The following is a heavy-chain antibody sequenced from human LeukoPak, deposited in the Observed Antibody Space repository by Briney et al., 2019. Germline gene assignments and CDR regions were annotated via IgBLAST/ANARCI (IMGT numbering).Heavy chain of an antibody. CDR3: ARADGDYDGWFDP. J-gene: IGHJ5*02. V-gene: IGHV3-66*01. Sequence: GGSLRLSCAASGFTFSSYGMHWVRQAPGKGLEWVSVIYSGGSTYYADSVKGRFTISRDNSKNTLYLQMNSLRAEDTAVYYCARADGDYDGWFDPWGQGTLVTVSS. D-gene: IGHD4-17*01. CDR1: GFTFSSYG. CDR2: IYSGGST.